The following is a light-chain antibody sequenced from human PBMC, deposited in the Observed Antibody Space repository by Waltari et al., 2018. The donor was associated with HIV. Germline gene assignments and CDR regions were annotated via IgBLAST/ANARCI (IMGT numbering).Light chain of an antibody. Sequence: QSVLTQPPSASGTPGQRVTISCSGRSSNIGSNSLYGYQQLPGTAPKLLIYRNNQRPSGVPDRFSGPKSGTSASLAISGLRSEDEADYYCAAWDDSLSGWVFGGGTKLTVL. CDR3: AAWDDSLSGWV. CDR1: SSNIGSNS. J-gene: IGLJ3*02. V-gene: IGLV1-47*01. CDR2: RNN.